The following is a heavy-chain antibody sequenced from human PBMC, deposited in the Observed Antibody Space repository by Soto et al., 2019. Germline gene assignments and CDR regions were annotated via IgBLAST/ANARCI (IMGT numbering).Heavy chain of an antibody. CDR3: AKERSPPGPKVTRSYYYYDGMDV. V-gene: IGHV3-30*18. J-gene: IGHJ6*02. CDR1: GFTFSSYG. CDR2: ISDDGSNK. Sequence: QVQLVESGGGVVQPGRSLRLSCAASGFTFSSYGMHWVRQAPGKGLEWVAVISDDGSNKYYADSVKGRFTISRDNSKNTLYLQMNSLRADDKAVYYCAKERSPPGPKVTRSYYYYDGMDVWGQGTTVTVSS. D-gene: IGHD4-17*01.